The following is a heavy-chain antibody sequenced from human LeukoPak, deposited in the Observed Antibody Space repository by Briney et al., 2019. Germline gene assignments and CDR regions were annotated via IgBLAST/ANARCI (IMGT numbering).Heavy chain of an antibody. CDR1: GFTVSSNS. D-gene: IGHD2-2*01. CDR2: IKQDGSEK. J-gene: IGHJ4*02. V-gene: IGHV3-7*01. Sequence: GGSLRLSCTVSGFTVSSNSMSWVRQAPGKGLEWVANIKQDGSEKYYVDSVKGRFTISKDNAKNSLYLQMNSLRAEDTAVYYCARDSPAPDIVVVPARFDYWGQGTLVTVSS. CDR3: ARDSPAPDIVVVPARFDY.